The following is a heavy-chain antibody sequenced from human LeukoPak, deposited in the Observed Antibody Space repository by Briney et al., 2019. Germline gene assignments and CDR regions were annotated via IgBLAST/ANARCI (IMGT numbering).Heavy chain of an antibody. V-gene: IGHV3-21*01. CDR3: ARDPNSKLGGWPNWFDP. D-gene: IGHD6-19*01. CDR2: ISSSSSYI. Sequence: GGSLRLSCAASGFTFSSYSMNWVRQAPGKGLEGVSSISSSSSYIYYADSVKGRFTISRDNAKNSLYLQMNSLRAEDTAVYYCARDPNSKLGGWPNWFDPWGQGTLVTVSS. J-gene: IGHJ5*02. CDR1: GFTFSSYS.